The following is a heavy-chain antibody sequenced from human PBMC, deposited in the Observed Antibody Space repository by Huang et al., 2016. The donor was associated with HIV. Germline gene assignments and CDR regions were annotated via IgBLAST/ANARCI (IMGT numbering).Heavy chain of an antibody. CDR3: ARSAYGDLDY. J-gene: IGHJ4*02. D-gene: IGHD4-17*01. V-gene: IGHV1-8*02. Sequence: QVHLVQSVAEVKKPGASVKVACKASGYTFTNYDINWVRQALGRGLAWMGWMTPDTGNPGFAQGFQGRVTMTRKTSITTAYMELTSLTSEDTAVYYCARSAYGDLDYWGLGTLVIVSS. CDR2: MTPDTGNP. CDR1: GYTFTNYD.